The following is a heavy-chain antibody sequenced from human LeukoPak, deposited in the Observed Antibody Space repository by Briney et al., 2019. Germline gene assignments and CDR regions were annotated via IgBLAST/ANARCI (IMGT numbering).Heavy chain of an antibody. D-gene: IGHD3-22*01. V-gene: IGHV4-31*03. CDR2: IYYSGST. J-gene: IGHJ2*01. CDR3: ARDRGDSRGYSYWYFDL. CDR1: GGSISSGGYY. Sequence: SETLSLTCTVSGGSISSGGYYWSWIRQHPGKGLEWIGYIYYSGSTYYNPSLKSRVTISVETSKNQFSLKLSSVTAADTAVYYCARDRGDSRGYSYWYFDLWGRGTLVTVSS.